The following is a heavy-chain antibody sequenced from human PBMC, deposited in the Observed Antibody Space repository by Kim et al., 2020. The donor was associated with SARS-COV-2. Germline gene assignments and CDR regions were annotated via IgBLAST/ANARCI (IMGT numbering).Heavy chain of an antibody. CDR2: IGASGGVT. CDR1: GFTFSNYP. CDR3: AKRLGGSGWYYFDY. D-gene: IGHD6-19*01. J-gene: IGHJ4*02. Sequence: GGSLRLSCAASGFTFSNYPMTWVRQAPGKGLEWVSVIGASGGVTYYADAVKGRFTISRDNSKNTLYLQMNSLRAEDTAVYYCAKRLGGSGWYYFDYWGQGTLVIVSS. V-gene: IGHV3-23*01.